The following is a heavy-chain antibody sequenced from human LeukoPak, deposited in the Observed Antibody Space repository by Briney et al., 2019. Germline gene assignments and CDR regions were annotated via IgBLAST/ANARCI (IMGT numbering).Heavy chain of an antibody. J-gene: IGHJ6*02. Sequence: SETLSLTCAVYGGSFSGYYWSWIRQPPGKGLEWIGEINHSGSTNYNPSLKSRVTISVDTSKNQFSLKLSSVTAADTAVYYCARDSVGDYGMDVWGQGTTVTVSS. V-gene: IGHV4-34*01. CDR2: INHSGST. CDR1: GGSFSGYY. CDR3: ARDSVGDYGMDV. D-gene: IGHD2-21*01.